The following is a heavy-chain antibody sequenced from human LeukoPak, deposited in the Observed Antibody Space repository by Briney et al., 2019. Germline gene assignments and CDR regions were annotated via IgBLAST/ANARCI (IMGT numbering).Heavy chain of an antibody. V-gene: IGHV3-23*01. J-gene: IGHJ4*02. CDR1: GFTFSTYG. CDR3: ATGSTAVAGTKY. Sequence: PGGSLRLSCAAPGFTFSTYGMNWVRQAPGKGREWVSTISRSGDITYYADSVKGRFTISRENSKNTLYLQKNSLRAEDTAIYYCATGSTAVAGTKYWGQGILVTVSS. D-gene: IGHD6-19*01. CDR2: ISRSGDIT.